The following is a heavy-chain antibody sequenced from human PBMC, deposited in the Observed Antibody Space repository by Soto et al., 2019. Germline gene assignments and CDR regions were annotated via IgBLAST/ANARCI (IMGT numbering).Heavy chain of an antibody. V-gene: IGHV4-59*08. CDR3: ARLGDYIWGSYRYFPAFDI. D-gene: IGHD3-16*02. J-gene: IGHJ3*02. CDR2: IYYSGST. Sequence: QVQLQESGPGLVKPSETLSLTCTVSGGSISSYYWSWIRQPPGKGLEWIGYIYYSGSTNYNPSLKRRVTISVDTSKNQFSLKLSSVTAADTAVYYCARLGDYIWGSYRYFPAFDIWGQGTMVTVSS. CDR1: GGSISSYY.